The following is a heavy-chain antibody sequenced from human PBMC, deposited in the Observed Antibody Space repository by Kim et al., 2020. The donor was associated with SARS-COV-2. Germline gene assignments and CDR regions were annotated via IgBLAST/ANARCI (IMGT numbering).Heavy chain of an antibody. CDR1: GYTFTNYA. V-gene: IGHV7-4-1*02. D-gene: IGHD1-7*01. Sequence: ASVKVSCKASGYTFTNYAINWVRQAPGQGLEWMGWINTNTGNPTYAQGFTGRFVFSLDTSVSTAYLQISSLKAEDTAVYYCARGYNWNYANPGVGNYWGQGTLVTVSS. CDR3: ARGYNWNYANPGVGNY. J-gene: IGHJ4*02. CDR2: INTNTGNP.